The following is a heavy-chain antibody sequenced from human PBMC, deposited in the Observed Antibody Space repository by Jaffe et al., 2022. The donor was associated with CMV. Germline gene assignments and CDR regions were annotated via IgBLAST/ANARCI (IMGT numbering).Heavy chain of an antibody. D-gene: IGHD3-3*01. CDR3: ARGNRFGVVILGDAFDI. CDR2: IIPILGIA. Sequence: QVQLVQSGAEVKKPGSSVKVSCKASGGTFSSYAISWVRQAPGQGLEWMGRIIPILGIANYAQKFQGRVTITADKSTSTAYMELSSLRSEDTAVYYCARGNRFGVVILGDAFDIWGQGTMVTVSS. CDR1: GGTFSSYA. J-gene: IGHJ3*02. V-gene: IGHV1-69*09.